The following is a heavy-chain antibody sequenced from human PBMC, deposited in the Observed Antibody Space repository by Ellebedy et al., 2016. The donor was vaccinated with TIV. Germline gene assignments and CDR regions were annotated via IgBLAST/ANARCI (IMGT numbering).Heavy chain of an antibody. CDR1: GFTFSRYW. CDR3: ARVVVVSLLGYGMDV. J-gene: IGHJ6*02. V-gene: IGHV3-7*03. D-gene: IGHD2-15*01. CDR2: IMQDGSEK. Sequence: PGGSLRLSCAASGFTFSRYWMSWVRQAPGKGLEWVANIMQDGSEKYYVDSVKGRFTISRDNAKNSQSLQMNSLRADDTAVYYGARVVVVSLLGYGMDVWGQGTTVTVSS.